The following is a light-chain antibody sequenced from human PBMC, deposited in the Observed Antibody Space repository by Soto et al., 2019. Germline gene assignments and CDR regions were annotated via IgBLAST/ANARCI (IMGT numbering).Light chain of an antibody. CDR2: GAS. CDR3: LQYGSSPVLT. J-gene: IGKJ4*01. Sequence: EIVLTQSPGTLSLSPGERATLSCRASQSVSNSYLAWYQQKPGQAPRLLIYGASSRATGIPDRFSGSGSGTDFTLTISRLEPEDFAVYYCLQYGSSPVLTFGGGTNVDIK. CDR1: QSVSNSY. V-gene: IGKV3-20*01.